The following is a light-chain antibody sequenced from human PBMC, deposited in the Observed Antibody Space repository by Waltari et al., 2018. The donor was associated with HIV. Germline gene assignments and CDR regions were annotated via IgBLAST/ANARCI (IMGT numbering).Light chain of an antibody. Sequence: SYVLTQPPSVSVAPGKTARITCGGNNIGSKSVHWYQQKPGQAPVLVIYYDSDRPSGGPERVSGSNSGNTATLTISRVEAGDEADYCCQVWDSSSDHYVFGTGTKVTV. CDR2: YDS. CDR1: NIGSKS. J-gene: IGLJ1*01. V-gene: IGLV3-21*04. CDR3: QVWDSSSDHYV.